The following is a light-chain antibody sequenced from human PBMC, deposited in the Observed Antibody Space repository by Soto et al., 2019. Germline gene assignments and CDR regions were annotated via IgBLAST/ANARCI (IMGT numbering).Light chain of an antibody. Sequence: EIVLTQSPATLSLSPGERATLSCRASQSVSSYLAWYQQKPGQAPRLLIYGASNRATGIPARFSGSGSGTDLTLTISSLEPEDFAVYYCQQHSNWPHTFGRGTKLEIK. J-gene: IGKJ2*01. CDR2: GAS. V-gene: IGKV3-11*01. CDR3: QQHSNWPHT. CDR1: QSVSSY.